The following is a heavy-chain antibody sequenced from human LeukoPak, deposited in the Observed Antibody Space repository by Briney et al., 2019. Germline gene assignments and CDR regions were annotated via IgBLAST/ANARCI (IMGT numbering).Heavy chain of an antibody. CDR2: IYHSGST. V-gene: IGHV4-38-2*02. CDR3: ARDHRYDFWSGYYYY. CDR1: GYSISSGYY. J-gene: IGHJ4*02. Sequence: SETLSLTCTVSGYSISSGYYWGWIRQPPGKGLEWIGSIYHSGSTYYNPSLKSRVTISVDTSKNQFSLKLSSVTAADTAVYYCARDHRYDFWSGYYYYWGREPWSPSPQ. D-gene: IGHD3-3*01.